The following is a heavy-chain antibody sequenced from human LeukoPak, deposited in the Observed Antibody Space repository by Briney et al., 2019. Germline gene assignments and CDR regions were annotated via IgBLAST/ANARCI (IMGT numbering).Heavy chain of an antibody. Sequence: ASVKVSCNASGYTFTSYGISWVRQAPGQGLEWMGWISAYNGKTNYAQKLQGRVTMTTDTSTSTAYMELRSLRSDDTAVYYCARWYYHVSSAYYFPGDYWGQGTLVTVSS. CDR2: ISAYNGKT. J-gene: IGHJ4*02. CDR3: ARWYYHVSSAYYFPGDY. D-gene: IGHD3-22*01. V-gene: IGHV1-18*01. CDR1: GYTFTSYG.